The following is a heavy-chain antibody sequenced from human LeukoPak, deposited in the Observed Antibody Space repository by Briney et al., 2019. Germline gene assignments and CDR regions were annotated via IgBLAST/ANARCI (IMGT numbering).Heavy chain of an antibody. Sequence: SGPTLLNPTHTLTLTCTFSGFARTTSGMRVSCIRQPPGKALERLARMDWEDDKFYSTAPKTRLTITKATSQNQVVLTMTNMDPVDTATYCCGRMGTYCSRASCTFFFDSWGEGTLVTVSS. V-gene: IGHV2-70*04. D-gene: IGHD2-2*01. CDR3: GRMGTYCSRASCTFFFDS. CDR1: GFARTTSGMR. J-gene: IGHJ4*02. CDR2: MDWEDDK.